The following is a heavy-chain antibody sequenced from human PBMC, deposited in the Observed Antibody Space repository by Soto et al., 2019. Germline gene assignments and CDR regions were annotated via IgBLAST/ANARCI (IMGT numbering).Heavy chain of an antibody. V-gene: IGHV3-7*01. CDR2: IKPDESEK. CDR3: VRGGSNYAS. D-gene: IGHD4-4*01. CDR1: GFTFSDSW. J-gene: IGHJ5*02. Sequence: GGSLRLSCAASGFTFSDSWMTWVRQAPGKGLEWVARIKPDESEKKYADSVKGRFSISGDNAKNSMYLQMDSLRGEDTAVYYCVRGGSNYASWGQGTLVTVSS.